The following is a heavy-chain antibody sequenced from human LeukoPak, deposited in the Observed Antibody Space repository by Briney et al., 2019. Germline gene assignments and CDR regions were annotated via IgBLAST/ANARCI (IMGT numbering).Heavy chain of an antibody. V-gene: IGHV4-31*03. CDR1: GGSISSGGYY. J-gene: IGHJ2*01. D-gene: IGHD2-15*01. CDR3: ARVPPAGYCSGGSCYRNWYFDL. CDR2: IYYSGST. Sequence: PSETLSLTCTVSGGSISSGGYYWSWIRQHPGKGLEWIGYIYYSGSTYYNPSLKSRVTISVDTSKNQFSLKLSSVTAADTAVYYCARVPPAGYCSGGSCYRNWYFDLWGRGTLVTVSS.